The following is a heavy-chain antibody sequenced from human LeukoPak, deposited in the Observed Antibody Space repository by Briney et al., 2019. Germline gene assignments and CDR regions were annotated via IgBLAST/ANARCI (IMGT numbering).Heavy chain of an antibody. CDR1: GYTFSSYA. V-gene: IGHV3-23*01. Sequence: GGSLRLSCAGSGYTFSSYAMSWVRQAPRKGLEWVSAISGSGGSTYCADSVKGRFTISRDNSKNTLYLQMNSLRAEDTAVYYCAKGSESGYSHGYSYYYYMDVWGKGTTVTVSS. CDR2: ISGSGGST. J-gene: IGHJ6*03. D-gene: IGHD5-18*01. CDR3: AKGSESGYSHGYSYYYYMDV.